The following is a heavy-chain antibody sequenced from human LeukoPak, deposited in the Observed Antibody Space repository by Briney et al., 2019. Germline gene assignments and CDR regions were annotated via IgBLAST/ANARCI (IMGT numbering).Heavy chain of an antibody. CDR1: AGSISTYY. CDR2: INHSGST. CDR3: ARGPYLIVVVPAGYYMDV. Sequence: PSETLSLTCTVSAGSISTYYWSWIRQPPGKGLEWIGEINHSGSTNYNPSLKRRVTISVDTSKNQFSLKLSSVTAADTAVYYCARGPYLIVVVPAGYYMDVWGKGTTVTVSS. J-gene: IGHJ6*03. D-gene: IGHD2-2*01. V-gene: IGHV4-34*01.